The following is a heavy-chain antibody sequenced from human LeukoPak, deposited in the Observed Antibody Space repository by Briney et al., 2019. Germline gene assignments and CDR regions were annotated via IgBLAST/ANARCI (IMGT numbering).Heavy chain of an antibody. V-gene: IGHV3-23*01. J-gene: IGHJ3*01. CDR1: GFTFSSYA. CDR2: ISGSGVST. CDR3: AKERSGWEAFDV. Sequence: GGSLRLSCAASGFTFSSYAMSWVRQAPGKGLEWVSGISGSGVSTYYADSVKGRFTISRDNSKNTLYLQMNSLRAEDTAVYYCAKERSGWEAFDVWGQGTMVTVSS. D-gene: IGHD6-19*01.